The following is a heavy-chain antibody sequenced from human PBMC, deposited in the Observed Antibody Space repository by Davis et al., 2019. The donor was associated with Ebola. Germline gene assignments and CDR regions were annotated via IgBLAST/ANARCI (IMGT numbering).Heavy chain of an antibody. V-gene: IGHV3-21*01. CDR3: ARDLGYCTNGVCYIGAFDI. CDR1: GFTFSSYS. CDR2: ISSSSSYI. Sequence: GESLKISCAASGFTFSSYSMNWVRQAPGKGLEWVSSISSSSSYIYYADSVKGRFTISRDNAKNTLSLQMNSLRVEDTAVYYCARDLGYCTNGVCYIGAFDIWGQGTMVTVSS. D-gene: IGHD2-8*01. J-gene: IGHJ3*02.